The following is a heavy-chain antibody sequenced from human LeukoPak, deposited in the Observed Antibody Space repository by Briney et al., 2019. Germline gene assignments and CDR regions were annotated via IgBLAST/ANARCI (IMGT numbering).Heavy chain of an antibody. J-gene: IGHJ5*02. CDR3: ATDPRYYYGSGSYLFDP. CDR1: GYSFTDYY. Sequence: ASVKISCKGSGYSFTDYYMHWVQQAPGKGLEWMGLVDPEDGETIYAEKFQGRVTITADTSTDTAYMELSSLRSEDTAVYYCATDPRYYYGSGSYLFDPWGQGTLVTVSS. D-gene: IGHD3-10*01. CDR2: VDPEDGET. V-gene: IGHV1-69-2*01.